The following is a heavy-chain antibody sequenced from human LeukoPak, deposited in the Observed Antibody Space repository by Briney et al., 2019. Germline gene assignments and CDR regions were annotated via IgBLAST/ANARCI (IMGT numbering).Heavy chain of an antibody. J-gene: IGHJ4*02. Sequence: GRSLGLSCAASGFTFSSYAMHWVRQAPGKGLEWVAVISYDGSNKYYADSVKGRFTISRDNSMNTLYLQMNSLRAEDTAVYYCARVYSSSSGRYFDYWGQGTLVTVSS. D-gene: IGHD6-6*01. CDR3: ARVYSSSSGRYFDY. CDR1: GFTFSSYA. V-gene: IGHV3-30-3*01. CDR2: ISYDGSNK.